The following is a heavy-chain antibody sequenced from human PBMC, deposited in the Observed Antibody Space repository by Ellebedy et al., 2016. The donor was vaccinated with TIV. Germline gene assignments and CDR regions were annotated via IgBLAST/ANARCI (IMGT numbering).Heavy chain of an antibody. D-gene: IGHD3-9*01. CDR2: ITNTGSTI. V-gene: IGHV3-11*01. CDR1: GFTFSDYF. CDR3: GRAREPGYFAYYYHGMDV. J-gene: IGHJ6*02. Sequence: PGGSLRLSCAGSGFTFSDYFMTWVRQAPGKGLEWISYITNTGSTIYYADSVKGRFTVARDNSKNSLFLQMNNLGGEDAAVYYCGRAREPGYFAYYYHGMDVWGQGTTVTVSS.